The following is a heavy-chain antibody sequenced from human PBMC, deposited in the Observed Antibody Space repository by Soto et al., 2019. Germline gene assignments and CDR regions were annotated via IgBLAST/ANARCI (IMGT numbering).Heavy chain of an antibody. V-gene: IGHV1-18*01. CDR3: ARVSNWGSWWFDP. CDR1: GGTFSSYA. D-gene: IGHD7-27*01. J-gene: IGHJ5*02. Sequence: ASVKVSCKASGGTFSSYAISWVRQAPGQGLEWMGWISAYNGNTNYAQKLQGRVTMTTDTSTSTAYMELRSLRSDDTAVYYCARVSNWGSWWFDPWGQGTLVTVSS. CDR2: ISAYNGNT.